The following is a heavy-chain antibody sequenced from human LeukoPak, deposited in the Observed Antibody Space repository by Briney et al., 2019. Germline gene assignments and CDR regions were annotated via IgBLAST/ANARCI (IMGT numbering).Heavy chain of an antibody. CDR1: GFTFSIYA. CDR3: VKTSSGYYYFDY. Sequence: GGSLRLSCAASGFTFSIYAMSWVRQAPGKGLEWVSAITGSGGHTYYANSVKGRFTISRDNSKNTLYLQINSLRAEDTAVYYCVKTSSGYYYFDYWGQGTLVTVSS. CDR2: ITGSGGHT. V-gene: IGHV3-23*01. D-gene: IGHD3-22*01. J-gene: IGHJ4*02.